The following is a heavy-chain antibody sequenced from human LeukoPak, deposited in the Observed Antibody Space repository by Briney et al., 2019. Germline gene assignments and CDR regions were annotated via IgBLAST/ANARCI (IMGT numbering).Heavy chain of an antibody. J-gene: IGHJ4*02. V-gene: IGHV4-30-4*07. D-gene: IGHD3-22*01. CDR1: GGSISSGGYS. Sequence: TLSLTCAVSGGSISSGGYSWSWIRQPPGKGLEWIGYIYYSGSTYYNPSLKSRVTISVDTSKNQFSLKLSSVTAADTAVYYCARAYIPYYYDSSGYYHFDYWGQGTLVTVSS. CDR3: ARAYIPYYYDSSGYYHFDY. CDR2: IYYSGST.